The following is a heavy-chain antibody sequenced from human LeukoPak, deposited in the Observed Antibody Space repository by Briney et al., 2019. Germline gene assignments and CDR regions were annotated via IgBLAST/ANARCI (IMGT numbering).Heavy chain of an antibody. D-gene: IGHD3-16*02. CDR3: ARGGRYDYVWGSYHLGDY. V-gene: IGHV1-2*02. Sequence: ASVKVSCKASGYTFTGYYMHWVRQAPGQGLEWMGWINPNSGGTNYAQKFQGRVTMTRDTSISTAYMELSSLRSEDTAVYYCARGGRYDYVWGSYHLGDYWGQGTLVTVSS. CDR2: INPNSGGT. CDR1: GYTFTGYY. J-gene: IGHJ4*02.